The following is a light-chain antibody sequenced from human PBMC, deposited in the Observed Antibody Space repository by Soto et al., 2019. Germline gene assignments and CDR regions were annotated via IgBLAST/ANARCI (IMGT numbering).Light chain of an antibody. J-gene: IGKJ4*01. CDR3: QHSNNLPLT. CDR1: QNIYNY. V-gene: IGKV1-33*01. Sequence: DIQMTQSPSSLSASVGDRVTIACQASQNIYNYLNWYQLKPGKAPQVLILDASDLDTGVASRFSGSGYGTGFSLSINNLQPEDVGTYYCQHSNNLPLTFGGGTKVDNK. CDR2: DAS.